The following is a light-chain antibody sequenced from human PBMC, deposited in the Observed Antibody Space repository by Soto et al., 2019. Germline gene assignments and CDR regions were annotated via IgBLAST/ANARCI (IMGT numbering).Light chain of an antibody. CDR3: QQSYSNPKT. CDR1: QTISNY. Sequence: DIQMTQSPSSLSASVGDRVTITCRASQTISNYLNRYQQKPGQAPKLLIYAASSLQSRVPSRICGSGFGTDFTLTISSLQPEDFATYYCQQSYSNPKTFGQGTKGDIK. V-gene: IGKV1-39*01. J-gene: IGKJ1*01. CDR2: AAS.